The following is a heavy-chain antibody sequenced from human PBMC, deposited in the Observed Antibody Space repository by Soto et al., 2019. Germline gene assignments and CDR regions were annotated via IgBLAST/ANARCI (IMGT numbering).Heavy chain of an antibody. D-gene: IGHD2-21*01. CDR3: AREFGDTGWFDP. CDR2: ISSTGSTI. J-gene: IGHJ5*02. Sequence: GGSLRLSCAASRFTFSDYNMNWIRQAPGKGLEWVSYISSTGSTISYPDSLKGRFTISRDNSKNSLYLEMYSLRADDTAVYYCAREFGDTGWFDPWGQGTLVTVSS. CDR1: RFTFSDYN. V-gene: IGHV3-11*01.